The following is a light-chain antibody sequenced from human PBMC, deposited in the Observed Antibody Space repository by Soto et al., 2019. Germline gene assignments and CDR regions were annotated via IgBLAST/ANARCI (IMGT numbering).Light chain of an antibody. CDR2: AAS. V-gene: IGKV1-27*01. Sequence: DIQMTQSPSSLSASVGDRVTITCRASQGISNYVAWYQQKPGKVPKLLIYAASTLQSGVPSRFSGSGSETDFTLTSSSLQPEDVASDYCQKYNSAPLTCGGGTKVAIK. CDR3: QKYNSAPLT. J-gene: IGKJ4*01. CDR1: QGISNY.